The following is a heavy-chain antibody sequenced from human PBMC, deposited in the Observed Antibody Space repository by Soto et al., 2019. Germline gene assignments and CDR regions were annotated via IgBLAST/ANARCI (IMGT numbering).Heavy chain of an antibody. CDR2: VYSTGTT. D-gene: IGHD1-1*01. Sequence: QVLLRESGPGLVKPSETLALTCAVSGGSVSSSYFYWTWIRQPPGKPLEWIGYVYSTGTTNYSPYIKSRGDMSVDTSENQFSLKVRSVTAADAAVYFCARASKLVAPKDGTSAYFYAMDVWGPGTTVTVS. CDR3: ARASKLVAPKDGTSAYFYAMDV. J-gene: IGHJ6*02. CDR1: GGSVSSSYFY. V-gene: IGHV4-61*01.